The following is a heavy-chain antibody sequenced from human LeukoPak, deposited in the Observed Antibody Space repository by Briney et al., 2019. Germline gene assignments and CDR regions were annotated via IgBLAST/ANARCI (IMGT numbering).Heavy chain of an antibody. CDR3: ARSIAVAGNDAFDI. Sequence: PSETLSLTCTVPGGSINRYYWSWIRQPPGKGLEWIGYIYYSGRTNHNPSLKSRVTISVDTSKNQFSLKLTSVTAADTAVYYCARSIAVAGNDAFDIWSRGTMVTVCS. V-gene: IGHV4-59*01. CDR2: IYYSGRT. J-gene: IGHJ3*02. D-gene: IGHD6-19*01. CDR1: GGSINRYY.